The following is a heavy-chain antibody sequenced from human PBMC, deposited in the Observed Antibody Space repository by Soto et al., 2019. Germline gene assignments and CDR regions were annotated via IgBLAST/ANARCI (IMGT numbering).Heavy chain of an antibody. CDR3: ARGGYYYDSSGFDY. J-gene: IGHJ4*02. CDR1: GGSFSGYY. V-gene: IGHV4-34*01. Sequence: SETLSLTCAVYGGSFSGYYWSWIRQPPGKGLEWIGEINHSGSTNYNPSLKSRVTISVDTSKDQFSLKLSSVTAADTAVYYCARGGYYYDSSGFDYWGQGTLVTVSS. CDR2: INHSGST. D-gene: IGHD3-22*01.